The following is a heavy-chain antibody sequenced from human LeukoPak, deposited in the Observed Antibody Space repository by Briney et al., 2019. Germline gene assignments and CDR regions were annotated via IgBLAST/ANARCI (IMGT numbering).Heavy chain of an antibody. Sequence: GGSLRLSCAASGFTFDDYGMSWVRQAPGKGLEWVSGINWNGGSTGYADSVKDRFTISRDNAKNSLYLQMNSLRAEDTALYYCARDGAYYYDSSGYPGDYWGQGTLVTVSS. CDR2: INWNGGST. J-gene: IGHJ4*02. D-gene: IGHD3-22*01. V-gene: IGHV3-20*04. CDR3: ARDGAYYYDSSGYPGDY. CDR1: GFTFDDYG.